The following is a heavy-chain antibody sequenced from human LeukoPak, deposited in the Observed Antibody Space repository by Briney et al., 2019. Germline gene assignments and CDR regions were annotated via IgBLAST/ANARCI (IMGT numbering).Heavy chain of an antibody. Sequence: HPGGSLRLSCAASGFTFSSYGMGWVRQAPGKGLEWVGFIRSKAYGGTTEYAASVKGRFTISRDDSKSIAYLQMNSLKTEDTAVYYCFWRAPYSSGWYDGHWGQGTLVTVSS. D-gene: IGHD6-19*01. J-gene: IGHJ4*02. CDR2: IRSKAYGGTT. CDR1: GFTFSSYG. CDR3: FWRAPYSSGWYDGH. V-gene: IGHV3-49*04.